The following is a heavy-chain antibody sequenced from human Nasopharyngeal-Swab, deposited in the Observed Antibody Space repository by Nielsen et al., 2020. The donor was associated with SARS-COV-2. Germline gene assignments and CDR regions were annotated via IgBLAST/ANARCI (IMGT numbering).Heavy chain of an antibody. CDR2: INHSGSI. CDR1: GGSFSGYY. J-gene: IGHJ6*02. D-gene: IGHD3-10*01. Sequence: SETLSLTCAVYGGSFSGYYWSWIRQPPGKGLEWIGEINHSGSINYNPSLKSRVTISVDTSKNQFSLKLSSVTAADTAVYYCARRPVLLWFGELTRGMDVWGQGTTVTVSS. CDR3: ARRPVLLWFGELTRGMDV. V-gene: IGHV4-34*01.